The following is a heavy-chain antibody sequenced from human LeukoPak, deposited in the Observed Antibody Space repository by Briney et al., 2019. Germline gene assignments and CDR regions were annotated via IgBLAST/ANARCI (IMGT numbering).Heavy chain of an antibody. Sequence: GGSLRLSCAASGFSFSSYWMSWVRQAPGKGLEWVANIKQDGSEEYYVDSVRGRFIISRDNVKNSVYLQMNSLRAEDTAVYYCTRSSSSWGDDAFDIWGQGTKVTVSS. J-gene: IGHJ3*02. CDR2: IKQDGSEE. CDR3: TRSSSSWGDDAFDI. V-gene: IGHV3-7*01. D-gene: IGHD6-13*01. CDR1: GFSFSSYW.